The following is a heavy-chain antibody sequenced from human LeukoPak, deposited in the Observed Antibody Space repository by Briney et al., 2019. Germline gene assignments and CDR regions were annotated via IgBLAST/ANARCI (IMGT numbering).Heavy chain of an antibody. CDR1: GLTVSSSY. J-gene: IGHJ3*02. CDR2: IYNDGST. Sequence: GGSLRLSCAASGLTVSSSYMSWVRQAPGKGLEWVSIIYNDGSTYYADSMKGRFTISRDNSKNTLYLKVNSLRAEDTAMYYCARNILFAFDIWGQGTMVTVSS. CDR3: ARNILFAFDI. V-gene: IGHV3-53*01.